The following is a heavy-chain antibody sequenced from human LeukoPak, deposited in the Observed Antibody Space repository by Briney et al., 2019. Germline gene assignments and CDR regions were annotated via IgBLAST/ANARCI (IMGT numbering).Heavy chain of an antibody. Sequence: PSETLSLTCAVYGGSFSGYYWSWIRQPPGKGLEWIGEINHSGSTNYNPSLKSRVTISVDTSKNQFSLKLSSVTAAGTAVYYCARGGAHIVVVVAAPPQNFDYWGQGTLVTVSS. D-gene: IGHD2-15*01. V-gene: IGHV4-34*01. CDR2: INHSGST. CDR1: GGSFSGYY. J-gene: IGHJ4*02. CDR3: ARGGAHIVVVVAAPPQNFDY.